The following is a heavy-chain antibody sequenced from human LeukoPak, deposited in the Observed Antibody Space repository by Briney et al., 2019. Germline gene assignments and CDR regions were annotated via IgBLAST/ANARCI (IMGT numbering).Heavy chain of an antibody. CDR2: ISGSGGST. J-gene: IGHJ4*02. D-gene: IGHD3-3*01. Sequence: PGGSLRLSCAASGFTFSDYYMSWIRQAPGKGLEWVSAISGSGGSTYYADSVKGRFTISRDNSKNTLYLQMNSLRAEDTAVYYCANNDFWSGYQYWGQGTLVTVSS. CDR1: GFTFSDYY. CDR3: ANNDFWSGYQY. V-gene: IGHV3-23*01.